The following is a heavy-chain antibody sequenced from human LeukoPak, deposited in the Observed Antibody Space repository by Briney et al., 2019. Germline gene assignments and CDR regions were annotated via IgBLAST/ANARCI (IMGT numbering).Heavy chain of an antibody. CDR2: IYHSGST. V-gene: IGHV4-30-2*01. D-gene: IGHD3-22*01. Sequence: TSQTLSLTCAVSGGSISSGGYSWSWIRQPPGKGLEWIGYIYHSGSTYYNPSLKSRVTISVDTSKNQFSLKLSSVTAADTAVYYCARDRLPYDSSGYYYDHAFDIWGQGTMVTVSS. J-gene: IGHJ3*02. CDR3: ARDRLPYDSSGYYYDHAFDI. CDR1: GGSISSGGYS.